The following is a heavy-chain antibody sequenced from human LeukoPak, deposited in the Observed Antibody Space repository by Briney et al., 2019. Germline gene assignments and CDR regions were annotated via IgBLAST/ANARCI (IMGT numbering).Heavy chain of an antibody. CDR3: AKEAIAHSNSDSWVEY. CDR2: ISGTAANT. D-gene: IGHD6-6*01. CDR1: GITFSRYA. Sequence: GGSLRLSCAASGITFSRYAMSWVRQAPGKGLEWASAISGTAANTNYADSVKGRFTISRDNSKNALYLQMNSLRADDTAVYYCAKEAIAHSNSDSWVEYWGQGTLVTVSS. J-gene: IGHJ4*02. V-gene: IGHV3-23*01.